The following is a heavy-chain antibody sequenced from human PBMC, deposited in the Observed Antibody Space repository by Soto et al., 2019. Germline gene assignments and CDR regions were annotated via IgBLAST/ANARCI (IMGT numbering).Heavy chain of an antibody. D-gene: IGHD3-3*01. CDR1: GGTFSSYA. CDR2: IIPIFGTA. CDR3: ASKSSGYYNYGMDV. J-gene: IGHJ6*02. V-gene: IGHV1-69*13. Sequence: ASVKVSCKASGGTFSSYAISWVRQAPGQGLEWMGGIIPIFGTANYAQKFQGRVTITADESTSTAYMELSSLRSEDTAVYYCASKSSGYYNYGMDVWGQGTTVTVSS.